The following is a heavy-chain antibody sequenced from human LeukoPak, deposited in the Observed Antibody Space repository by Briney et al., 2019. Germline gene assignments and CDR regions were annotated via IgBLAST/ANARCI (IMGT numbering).Heavy chain of an antibody. CDR3: VSFYEAY. D-gene: IGHD2/OR15-2a*01. CDR1: GNYW. CDR2: INSDGSWA. V-gene: IGHV3-74*01. Sequence: GGSLRLSCAASGNYWMHWVRQAPGKGLVWVSHINSDGSWASYADSVKGRFTISKDNAKNTVYLQMNNLRAEDTAVYYCVSFYEAYWGRGTLVTVSS. J-gene: IGHJ4*02.